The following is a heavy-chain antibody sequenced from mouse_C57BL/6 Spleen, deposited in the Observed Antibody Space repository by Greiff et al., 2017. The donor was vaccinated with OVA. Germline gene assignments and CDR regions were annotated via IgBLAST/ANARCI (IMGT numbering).Heavy chain of an antibody. J-gene: IGHJ2*01. CDR3: ARGDLQKDY. CDR2: IYPGSGNT. V-gene: IGHV1-66*01. CDR1: GYSFTSYY. Sequence: QLPQSGPELVKPGASVKISCKASGYSFTSYYIHWVKQRPGQGLEWIGWIYPGSGNTKYNEKFKGKATLTADTSSSTSYMQLSSLTSEDSAVYYCARGDLQKDYWGQGTTLTVSS. D-gene: IGHD3-3*01.